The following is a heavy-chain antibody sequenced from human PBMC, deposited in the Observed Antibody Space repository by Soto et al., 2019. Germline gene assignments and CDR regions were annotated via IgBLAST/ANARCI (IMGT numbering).Heavy chain of an antibody. V-gene: IGHV1-69*13. CDR2: IIPIFGTA. CDR3: ATDSRQNVDTAMVQTYYYYYGMDV. J-gene: IGHJ6*02. Sequence: SVKVSCKASGGTFSSYAISWVRQAPGQGLEWMGGIIPIFGTANYAQKFQGRVTITADESTSTAYMELSSLRSEDTAVYYCATDSRQNVDTAMVQTYYYYYGMDVWGQGTTVTVSS. D-gene: IGHD5-18*01. CDR1: GGTFSSYA.